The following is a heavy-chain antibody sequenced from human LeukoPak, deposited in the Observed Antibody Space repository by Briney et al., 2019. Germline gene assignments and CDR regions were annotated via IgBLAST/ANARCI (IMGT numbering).Heavy chain of an antibody. D-gene: IGHD4/OR15-4a*01. CDR2: IIPIFGTA. CDR1: GGTFSSYA. CDR3: ARALLLTHYYYYYMDV. Sequence: SVKVSYKASGGTFSSYAISWVRQAPGQGLEWMGGIIPIFGTANYAQKFQGRVTITADESTSTAYMELSSLRSEDTAVYYCARALLLTHYYYYYMDVWGKGTTVTVSS. J-gene: IGHJ6*03. V-gene: IGHV1-69*13.